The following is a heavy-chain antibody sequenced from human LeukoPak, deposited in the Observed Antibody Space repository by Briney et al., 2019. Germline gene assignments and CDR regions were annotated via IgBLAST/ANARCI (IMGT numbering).Heavy chain of an antibody. V-gene: IGHV4-39*07. CDR2: IYYSGST. Sequence: SETLSLTCTVSGASISSTSHDSGCVRHPPGKGLELIGSIYYSGSTYYNTSLNSRVTISVDMSKNQFSLRVTSVTAADTAVYCCARSWGYDFWTGNLLDYWGQGTLVSVSS. CDR3: ARSWGYDFWTGNLLDY. D-gene: IGHD3-3*01. J-gene: IGHJ4*02. CDR1: GASISSTSHD.